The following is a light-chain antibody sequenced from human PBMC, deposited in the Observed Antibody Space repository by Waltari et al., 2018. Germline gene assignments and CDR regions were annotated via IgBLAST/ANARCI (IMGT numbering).Light chain of an antibody. CDR3: SSYTSTDTWV. V-gene: IGLV2-14*03. CDR2: AVS. Sequence: QSALTQPASVSGSPGQSLTISCTGPSSDIGTYNYVSWYQQHPGKAPKLMIYAVSNRPSGVSNRFSASKSGNTASLTISGLQAEDEADYYCSSYTSTDTWVFGGGTKLTVL. CDR1: SSDIGTYNY. J-gene: IGLJ3*02.